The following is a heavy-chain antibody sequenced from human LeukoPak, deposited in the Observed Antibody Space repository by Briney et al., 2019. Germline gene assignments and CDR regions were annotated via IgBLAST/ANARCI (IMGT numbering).Heavy chain of an antibody. D-gene: IGHD3-22*01. CDR1: GGSISSSSYY. J-gene: IGHJ4*02. CDR2: IYYSGST. CDR3: DYYDSSGYLYGADY. V-gene: IGHV4-39*01. Sequence: SETLSLTCTVSGGSISSSSYYWGWIRQPPGKGLEWIGSIYYSGSTYYNPSLKRRVTISVDTSKNQFSLKLSSVTAADTAVYYCDYYDSSGYLYGADYWGQGTLVTVSS.